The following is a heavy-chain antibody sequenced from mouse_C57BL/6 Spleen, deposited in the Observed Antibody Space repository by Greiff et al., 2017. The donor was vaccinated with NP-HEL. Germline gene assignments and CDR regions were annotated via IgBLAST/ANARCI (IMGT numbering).Heavy chain of an antibody. CDR2: IWTGGGT. V-gene: IGHV2-9-1*01. Sequence: VKLVESGPGLVAPSQSLSITCTVSGFSLTSYAISWVRQPPGKGLEWLGVIWTGGGTNYNSALKSRLSISKDNSKSQVFLKMNSLQTDDTARYYCARNVGWDYYAMDYWGQGTSVTVSS. CDR3: ARNVGWDYYAMDY. CDR1: GFSLTSYA. J-gene: IGHJ4*01. D-gene: IGHD2-3*01.